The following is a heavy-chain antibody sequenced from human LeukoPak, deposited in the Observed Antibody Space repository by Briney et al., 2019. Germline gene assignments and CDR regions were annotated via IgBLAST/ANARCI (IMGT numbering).Heavy chain of an antibody. Sequence: SETLSLTCTVSGGSISSYYWSWIRQPPGKGLEWVGNIFYTGSTNYNPSLKSRVTISVDTSKNQFSLKLSSVTAADTAVYYCARGGITSLLNWFDPWGQGILVTVSS. CDR1: GGSISSYY. CDR2: IFYTGST. J-gene: IGHJ5*02. D-gene: IGHD3-16*01. V-gene: IGHV4-59*12. CDR3: ARGGITSLLNWFDP.